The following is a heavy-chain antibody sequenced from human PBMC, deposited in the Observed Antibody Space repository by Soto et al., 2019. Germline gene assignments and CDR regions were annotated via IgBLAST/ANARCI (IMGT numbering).Heavy chain of an antibody. V-gene: IGHV2-5*01. CDR3: EQPDGRLDAFDI. D-gene: IGHD2-2*01. CDR2: IYWNDDK. Sequence: SGPTLVNPTQTLTLTCTFSGFSLSTSGVGVGWIRQPPGKALEWLALIYWNDDKRYSPSLKSRLTITKDTSKNQVVLTMTNMDPVDTATYYCEQPDGRLDAFDIWGQRTSVTVSS. CDR1: GFSLSTSGVG. J-gene: IGHJ3*02.